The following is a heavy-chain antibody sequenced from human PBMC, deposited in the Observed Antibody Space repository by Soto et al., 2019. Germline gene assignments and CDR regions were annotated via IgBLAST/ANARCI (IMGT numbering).Heavy chain of an antibody. V-gene: IGHV3-33*01. CDR2: IWYDGIRK. Sequence: GGSLRLSCEVSGFSLSGYGIHWVRQAPGKGLEWVAVIWYDGIRKNYADSVRGRFTVSRDSSKDMVYLQMDSLKVEDTALYYCARDVDTTSHFYRFDPWGQXVMVTAPQ. CDR1: GFSLSGYG. D-gene: IGHD5-18*01. J-gene: IGHJ5*02. CDR3: ARDVDTTSHFYRFDP.